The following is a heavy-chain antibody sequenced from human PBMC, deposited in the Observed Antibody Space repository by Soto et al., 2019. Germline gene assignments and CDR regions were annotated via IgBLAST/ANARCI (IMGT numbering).Heavy chain of an antibody. CDR2: ISYDSTKT. CDR3: ARTRSAWSDFHYYSLDV. Sequence: VGSVRLSCAACGFTFNSYGMHGVRQGPGNGLEWVAFISYDSTKTYYADSVKGRFTISRDNSNSALYVQMNSLTGGDTAVYYCARTRSAWSDFHYYSLDVWGQGTTVTV. J-gene: IGHJ6*02. D-gene: IGHD1-26*01. V-gene: IGHV3-30*03. CDR1: GFTFNSYG.